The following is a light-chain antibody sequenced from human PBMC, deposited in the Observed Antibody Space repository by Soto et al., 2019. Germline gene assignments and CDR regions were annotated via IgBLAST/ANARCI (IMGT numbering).Light chain of an antibody. CDR2: DTS. J-gene: IGLJ3*02. CDR1: TGAVTSGHY. V-gene: IGLV7-46*01. CDR3: VRSERGARRV. Sequence: QAVVTQEPSLTVSPGGTVTLTCGSSTGAVTSGHYPYWFQQKPGQAPGTRIYDTSNKHSGTPARVSGSLLGGKAALTLSGAQPEDEAEYFCVRSERGARRVFGVGTKLTVL.